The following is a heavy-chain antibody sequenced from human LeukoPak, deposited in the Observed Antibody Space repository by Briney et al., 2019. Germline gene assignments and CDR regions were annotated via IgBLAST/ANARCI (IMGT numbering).Heavy chain of an antibody. CDR3: TTDEANWNYGSGAFDI. D-gene: IGHD1-7*01. V-gene: IGHV3-30*03. CDR1: GFTFSSYG. CDR2: ISYDGSNK. J-gene: IGHJ3*02. Sequence: GGSLRLSCAASGFTFSSYGMHWVRQAPGKGLEWVAVISYDGSNKYYADSVKGRFTISRDDSKNTLYLQMNSPKTEDTAVYYCTTDEANWNYGSGAFDIWGQGTMVTVSS.